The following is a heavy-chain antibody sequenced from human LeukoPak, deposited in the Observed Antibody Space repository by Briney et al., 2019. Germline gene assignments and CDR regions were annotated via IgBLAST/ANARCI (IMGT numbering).Heavy chain of an antibody. CDR3: AREDTAY. CDR1: GFTFSNYW. J-gene: IGHJ4*02. V-gene: IGHV3-7*01. Sequence: GGSLRLSCAASGFTFSNYWMTWVRQAPGKGLEWVANIKEDGSDKYYVDSVKGRFTISRDNAKNSLYLQMNSLRGEDTAVYYCAREDTAYWGQGTLVTVSS. D-gene: IGHD5-18*01. CDR2: IKEDGSDK.